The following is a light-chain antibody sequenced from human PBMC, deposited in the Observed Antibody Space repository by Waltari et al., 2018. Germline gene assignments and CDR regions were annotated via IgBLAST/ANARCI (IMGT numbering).Light chain of an antibody. CDR2: VNSDGSH. J-gene: IGLJ3*02. Sequence: QLVLTQPPSASASLGASVKLTCTLSSGHSDYAIAWHQQQPRKGPRYLMRVNSDGSHKKGDGMPVRFSGSSSGGERFLTISSLQSEDEADYFCQTWGFGIEVFGGGTKLTVL. CDR3: QTWGFGIEV. CDR1: SGHSDYA. V-gene: IGLV4-69*01.